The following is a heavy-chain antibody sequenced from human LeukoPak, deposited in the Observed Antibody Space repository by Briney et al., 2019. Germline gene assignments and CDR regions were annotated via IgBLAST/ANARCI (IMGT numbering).Heavy chain of an antibody. CDR1: GFTFSSYS. Sequence: PGGSLRLSCAASGFTFSSYSMNWVRQAPGKGLEWVSSISSSSSYIYYADSVKGRFTISRDNAKNSLYLQMNSLRAEDTAVYYCAKVVVVAAARAFDYWGQGTLVTVSS. J-gene: IGHJ4*02. CDR3: AKVVVVAAARAFDY. CDR2: ISSSSSYI. D-gene: IGHD2-15*01. V-gene: IGHV3-21*01.